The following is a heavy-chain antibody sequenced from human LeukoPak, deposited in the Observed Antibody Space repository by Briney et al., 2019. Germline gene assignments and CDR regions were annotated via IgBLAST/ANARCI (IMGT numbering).Heavy chain of an antibody. V-gene: IGHV3-53*01. CDR3: ARAMWGAPRAFDI. Sequence: PGGSLRLSCVVSGLTLSSNYMTWVRQPPGKGLEWVSVIYTGGTTYYAESVKGRFTISRDNSKNSLYLQMNSLRAEDTAVYYCARAMWGAPRAFDIWGQGTMVTVSS. D-gene: IGHD1-26*01. J-gene: IGHJ3*02. CDR1: GLTLSSNY. CDR2: IYTGGTT.